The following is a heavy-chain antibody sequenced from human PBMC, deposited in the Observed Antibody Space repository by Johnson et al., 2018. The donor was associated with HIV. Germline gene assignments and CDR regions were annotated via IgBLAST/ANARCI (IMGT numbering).Heavy chain of an antibody. D-gene: IGHD5-18*01. CDR2: IGPAADT. Sequence: VQLVESGGGLVQPGGSLRLSCAASGFTFSSYDIHWVRQATGKGLESVSPIGPAADTYYADSVKGRFTISRDNSKNTLYLQMNSLRADDTAVYYCARLPSGYSRDGFNIWGQGTMVTVSS. CDR3: ARLPSGYSRDGFNI. CDR1: GFTFSSYD. V-gene: IGHV3-13*01. J-gene: IGHJ3*02.